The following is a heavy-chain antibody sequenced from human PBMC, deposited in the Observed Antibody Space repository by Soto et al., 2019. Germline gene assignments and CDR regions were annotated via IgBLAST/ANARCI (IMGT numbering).Heavy chain of an antibody. CDR1: GCIFSDSA. Sequence: GGSLRLSCEASGCIFSDSAMHWVRQASGKGLEWIGRIRSKANNYATVYTASVEGRFTISRDDSKNTVYLQMNSLKTEDTAVYYCTTGITARPPGWGQGTLVTVSS. CDR2: IRSKANNYAT. J-gene: IGHJ4*02. V-gene: IGHV3-73*01. D-gene: IGHD6-6*01. CDR3: TTGITARPPG.